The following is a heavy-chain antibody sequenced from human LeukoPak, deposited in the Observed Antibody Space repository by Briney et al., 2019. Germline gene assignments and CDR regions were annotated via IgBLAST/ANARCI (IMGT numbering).Heavy chain of an antibody. J-gene: IGHJ4*02. Sequence: GGSLRLSCAASGFTFSSYAMSWVRQAPGKGLEWVSYISRSSTTIYYADSVKGRFTISRDNAKNSLYLQMNSLRAEDTAVYYCATSGYSSSWYFGWGQGTLVTVSS. V-gene: IGHV3-48*01. CDR1: GFTFSSYA. CDR2: ISRSSTTI. CDR3: ATSGYSSSWYFG. D-gene: IGHD6-13*01.